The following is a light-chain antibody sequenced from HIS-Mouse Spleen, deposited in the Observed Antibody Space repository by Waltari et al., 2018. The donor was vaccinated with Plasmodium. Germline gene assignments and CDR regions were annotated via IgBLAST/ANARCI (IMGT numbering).Light chain of an antibody. CDR2: EGS. Sequence: QSALTQPASVSGSPGQSITISCTGTSSDVGSYNLVSWYQQHPGQAPKLMIYEGSKRPSGVSKRFSGSKSGNTASLTISGLQAEDEADYYCCSYAGSSTNWVFGGGTKLTVL. CDR3: CSYAGSSTNWV. J-gene: IGLJ3*02. CDR1: SSDVGSYNL. V-gene: IGLV2-23*01.